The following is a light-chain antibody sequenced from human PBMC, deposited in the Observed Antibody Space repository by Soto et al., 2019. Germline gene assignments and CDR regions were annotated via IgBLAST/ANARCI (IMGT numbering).Light chain of an antibody. V-gene: IGKV3-15*01. J-gene: IGKJ1*01. CDR2: GAS. Sequence: EVVMTQSPATLSVSPGERATLYCRASQSVSSNLAWYQQKPGQAPRLLIYGASTRATGIPARFSGSGSGTEFTLTSGSLQSEDFAVYYCQQYNNWPQTFGQGTKV. CDR1: QSVSSN. CDR3: QQYNNWPQT.